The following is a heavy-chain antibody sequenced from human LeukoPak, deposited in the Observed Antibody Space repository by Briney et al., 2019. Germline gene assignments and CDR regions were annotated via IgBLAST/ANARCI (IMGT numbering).Heavy chain of an antibody. J-gene: IGHJ4*02. CDR1: EFTFSSYS. CDR2: ISGSGGST. V-gene: IGHV3-23*01. Sequence: GGSLRLSCAASEFTFSSYSMGWVRQAPGKGLEWVSAISGSGGSTYYADSVKGRFTISRDNSKNTLYLQMNSLRAEDTAVYYCAKDSLIAVAGTGDYWGQGTLVTVSS. D-gene: IGHD6-19*01. CDR3: AKDSLIAVAGTGDY.